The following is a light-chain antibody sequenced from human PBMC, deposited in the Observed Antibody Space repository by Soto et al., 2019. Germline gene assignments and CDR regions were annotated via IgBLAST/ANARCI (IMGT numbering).Light chain of an antibody. J-gene: IGKJ4*01. CDR1: RDISTY. CDR3: HQYNHWPRVT. CDR2: AAS. Sequence: DVQLTQTPSFLSASVGDRVTITCRASRDISTYLAWYQQKPGKAPKLLIYAASTLHTGVPSRFSGSGSGTEFTLTISSLQPEDFATFICHQYNHWPRVTLGGGTKVDIK. V-gene: IGKV1-9*01.